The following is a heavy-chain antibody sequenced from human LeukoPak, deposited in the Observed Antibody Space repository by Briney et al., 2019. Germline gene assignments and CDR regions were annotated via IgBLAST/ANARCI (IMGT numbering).Heavy chain of an antibody. CDR2: IWYDGINK. V-gene: IGHV3-33*06. J-gene: IGHJ4*02. CDR3: AKDLDDYGGNSDFDY. D-gene: IGHD4-23*01. Sequence: LSGGSLRLSCAASGFMFSDYGMHWVRQAPGKGLDWVAVIWYDGINKYYGDSVKGRSTISRDNSKNTLYLQMNSLRAEDTAVYYCAKDLDDYGGNSDFDYWGQGTLVTVSS. CDR1: GFMFSDYG.